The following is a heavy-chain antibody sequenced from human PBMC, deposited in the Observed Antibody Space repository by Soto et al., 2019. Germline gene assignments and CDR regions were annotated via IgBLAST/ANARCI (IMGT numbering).Heavy chain of an antibody. CDR2: IYYSGST. Sequence: QVQLQESGPGLVKPSETLSLICNGSGDSISSYYWSWIRQPPGKGLEWIGYIYYSGSTNYNPSLKSRVTISADTSKSQFSLKLSSVTAADTAVYYCARVKLGERWLQPFDYWGQGTLVTVSS. CDR3: ARVKLGERWLQPFDY. D-gene: IGHD3-10*01. V-gene: IGHV4-59*01. J-gene: IGHJ4*02. CDR1: GDSISSYY.